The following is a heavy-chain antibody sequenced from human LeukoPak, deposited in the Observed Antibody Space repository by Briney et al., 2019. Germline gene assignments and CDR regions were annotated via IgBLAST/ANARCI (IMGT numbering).Heavy chain of an antibody. D-gene: IGHD3-22*01. J-gene: IGHJ4*02. CDR3: AKRRYDSSGHFDS. CDR1: GFTFSSYS. V-gene: IGHV3-21*04. Sequence: GGSLRLSCAASGFTFSSYSMNWVRQAPGKGLEWVSSISSSSSYIYYADSVKGRFTISKDNSKNTLYMRMSSLRAEDTALYYYAKRRYDSSGHFDSWGQGTLVTVSS. CDR2: ISSSSSYI.